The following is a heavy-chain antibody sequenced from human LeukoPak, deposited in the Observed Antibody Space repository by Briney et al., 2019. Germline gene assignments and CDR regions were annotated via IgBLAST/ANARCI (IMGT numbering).Heavy chain of an antibody. Sequence: GGSLRLSCAASGFAFSTYEMSWVRQAPGKGLEWVSFISGDGRAIHYADSVRGRFIISADNARNSVFLQMNNLRAEDTGVYYCATSLSGWFGPSAYYCGQGTLVTVSS. V-gene: IGHV3-48*03. D-gene: IGHD6-19*01. J-gene: IGHJ4*02. CDR3: ATSLSGWFGPSAYY. CDR1: GFAFSTYE. CDR2: ISGDGRAI.